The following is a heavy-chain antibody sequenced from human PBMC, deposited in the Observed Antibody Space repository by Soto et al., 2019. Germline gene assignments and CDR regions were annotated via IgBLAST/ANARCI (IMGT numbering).Heavy chain of an antibody. D-gene: IGHD2-2*01. CDR1: GYTFNTYG. V-gene: IGHV1-18*01. J-gene: IGHJ4*02. CDR2: ISTFNGET. Sequence: ASVKVSCKASGYTFNTYGISWVRQAPGQGLEWMGWISTFNGETRYAQKFQARVTVTTDTSTTTGYMELRSLRSDDTAAYYCARDVGYCSSSTCLIDHWGQGTLVTVSS. CDR3: ARDVGYCSSSTCLIDH.